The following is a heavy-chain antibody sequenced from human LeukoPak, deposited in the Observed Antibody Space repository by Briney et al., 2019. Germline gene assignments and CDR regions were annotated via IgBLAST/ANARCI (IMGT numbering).Heavy chain of an antibody. CDR2: ISGSSGST. CDR3: AKIWFAERTIDY. V-gene: IGHV3-23*01. J-gene: IGHJ4*02. D-gene: IGHD3-10*01. CDR1: GFTFSSYE. Sequence: GGSLRLSCAASGFTFSSYEMNWVRQAPGKGLEWVSAISGSSGSTYYADSVKGRFTISRDNSKNTLYLQMNSLRAEDTAVYYCAKIWFAERTIDYWGQGTLVTVSS.